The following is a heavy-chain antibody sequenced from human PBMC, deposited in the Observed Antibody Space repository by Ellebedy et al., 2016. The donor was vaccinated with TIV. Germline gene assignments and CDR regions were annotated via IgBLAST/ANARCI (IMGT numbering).Heavy chain of an antibody. CDR2: IYPGDSDT. CDR3: ARQLDWDGSGSYYNDY. D-gene: IGHD3-10*01. Sequence: GESLKISCKGSGYSFTSQWVGWVRQMPGKGLEWMGIIYPGDSDTRYSPSFQGQVTISADKSISTAYLQWSSLKASDTAMYYCARQLDWDGSGSYYNDYWGQGTLVTVSS. V-gene: IGHV5-51*01. CDR1: GYSFTSQW. J-gene: IGHJ4*02.